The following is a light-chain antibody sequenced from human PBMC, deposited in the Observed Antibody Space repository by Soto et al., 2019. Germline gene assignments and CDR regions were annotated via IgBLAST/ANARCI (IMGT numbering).Light chain of an antibody. CDR2: GAS. CDR1: ETITYY. CDR3: QQSYSTPLT. Sequence: DIQMTQSPSSLSASVGDRVTITCRASETITYYLNWYQQKPGKAPKLLIYGASSLQSGVPSRFSGRGSGTDFTLTITSLQLEDFATYYWQQSYSTPLTFGGGTKVEI. J-gene: IGKJ4*01. V-gene: IGKV1-39*01.